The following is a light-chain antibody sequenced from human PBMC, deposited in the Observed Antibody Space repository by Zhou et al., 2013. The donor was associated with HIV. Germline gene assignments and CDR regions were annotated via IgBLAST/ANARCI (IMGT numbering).Light chain of an antibody. CDR2: LGS. J-gene: IGKJ1*01. Sequence: DIVMTQSPLSLPVTPGEPASMSCRSSQSLLHSVGYTYLYCFLQKARPVSTLLIYLGSNRASGVPDRFSGSGSGTNFTLKISRVEAEDVGVYYCMQTLQTPPTFGQGTKVEI. CDR3: MQTLQTPPT. V-gene: IGKV2-28*01. CDR1: QSLLHSVGYTY.